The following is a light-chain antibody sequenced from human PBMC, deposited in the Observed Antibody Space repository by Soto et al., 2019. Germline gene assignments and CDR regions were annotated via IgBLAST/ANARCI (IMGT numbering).Light chain of an antibody. CDR1: QSISSY. Sequence: DIQMTQSPSSLSASVGDRVTLTCRASQSISSYLNWYQQKPGKAPKLLIYAASSLQSGVPSRFSGSGSGTDLTLTISSLQPDDFATYYCQQYNSYSWTFGQGT. V-gene: IGKV1-39*01. CDR3: QQYNSYSWT. CDR2: AAS. J-gene: IGKJ1*01.